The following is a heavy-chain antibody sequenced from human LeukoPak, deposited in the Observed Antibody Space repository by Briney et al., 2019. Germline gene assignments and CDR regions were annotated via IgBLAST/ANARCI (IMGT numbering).Heavy chain of an antibody. CDR3: AKPKGECGGDCYTNFDY. CDR2: ISGSGGST. CDR1: GFTFSSYA. D-gene: IGHD2-21*02. V-gene: IGHV3-23*01. J-gene: IGHJ4*02. Sequence: GGSLRLSCAASGFTFSSYAMSWVRQAPGKGLEGVSAISGSGGSTYYADSVKGRFTISRDNSKNTLYLQMNSLRAEDTAVYYCAKPKGECGGDCYTNFDYWGQGTLVTVSS.